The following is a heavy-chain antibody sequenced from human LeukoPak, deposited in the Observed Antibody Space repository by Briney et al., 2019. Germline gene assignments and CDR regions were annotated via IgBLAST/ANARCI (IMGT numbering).Heavy chain of an antibody. J-gene: IGHJ4*02. Sequence: GGSLRLSCAASGFTFSSYALSWVRQAPGKGLEWVSAIRGSGGSTYYADSVKGRFNISRDNSKNTLYLQMNSLRAEDTAVYYCAKDRGRASAGTNFDYWGQGTLVTVSS. V-gene: IGHV3-23*01. D-gene: IGHD6-13*01. CDR1: GFTFSSYA. CDR3: AKDRGRASAGTNFDY. CDR2: IRGSGGST.